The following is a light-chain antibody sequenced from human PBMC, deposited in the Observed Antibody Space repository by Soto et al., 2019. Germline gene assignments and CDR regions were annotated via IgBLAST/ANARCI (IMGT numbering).Light chain of an antibody. CDR1: SSDVGGYNY. V-gene: IGLV2-11*01. CDR2: DVT. J-gene: IGLJ2*01. CDR3: CSYAGSYTSVV. Sequence: QSVLTQPRSVSGSPGQSVTISCTGTSSDVGGYNYVSWYQQHPGKAPKLLIYDVTKRPSGVPDRFSGSKSGNTASLTISGLQAEDEGDYNCCSYAGSYTSVVFGGGTKLTVL.